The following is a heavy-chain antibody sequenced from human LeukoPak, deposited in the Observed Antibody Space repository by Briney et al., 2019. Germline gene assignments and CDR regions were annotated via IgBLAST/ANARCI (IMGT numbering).Heavy chain of an antibody. V-gene: IGHV3-74*01. CDR1: GFTFSSYW. Sequence: GGSLRLSCAASGFTFSSYWMHWVRQAPGKGLVWVSRINSDGSATAYADSVKGRFTISRDNAENTLYLQMNSLRAEDTAVYYCARGTAGYHSSYFDYWGQGTLVTVSS. CDR2: INSDGSAT. J-gene: IGHJ4*02. D-gene: IGHD3-16*02. CDR3: ARGTAGYHSSYFDY.